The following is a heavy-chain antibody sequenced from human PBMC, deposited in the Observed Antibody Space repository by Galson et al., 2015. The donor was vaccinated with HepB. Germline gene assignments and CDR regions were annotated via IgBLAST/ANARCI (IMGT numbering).Heavy chain of an antibody. Sequence: SLRLSCAASGFTFSNHGIHWVRQAPGKGLEWVAVISSGGGTQYLADSVRGRVTLSRDNSKNTLYLQMNSLRAEDTAVYYCGGYYSGWYDYWGQGTLVTVSS. V-gene: IGHV3-30*03. J-gene: IGHJ4*02. CDR2: ISSGGGTQ. D-gene: IGHD6-19*01. CDR1: GFTFSNHG. CDR3: GGYYSGWYDY.